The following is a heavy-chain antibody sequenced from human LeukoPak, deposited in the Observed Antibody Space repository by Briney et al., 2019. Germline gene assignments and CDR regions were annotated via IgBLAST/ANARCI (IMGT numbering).Heavy chain of an antibody. Sequence: VASVKVSCKASGYTFTGYYMHWVRQAPGQGLEWMGWINTNSGGTNYAQKFQSRVTMTRDTTISTAYMELSRLSSVDTAVYYCGRRPQAKGLEWLDSYGMDVWGQGTPVTVSS. V-gene: IGHV1-2*02. CDR3: GRRPQAKGLEWLDSYGMDV. CDR2: INTNSGGT. J-gene: IGHJ6*02. D-gene: IGHD3-3*01. CDR1: GYTFTGYY.